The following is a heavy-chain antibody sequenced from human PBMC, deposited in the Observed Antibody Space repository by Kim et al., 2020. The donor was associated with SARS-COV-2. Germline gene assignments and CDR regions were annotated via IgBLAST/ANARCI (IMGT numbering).Heavy chain of an antibody. CDR2: A. CDR3: RALIAAPTIDY. V-gene: IGHV1-69*01. D-gene: IGHD6-6*01. J-gene: IGHJ4*02. Sequence: ANYAEKVQGRVTITADESTSTAYMELSSLRSEDTAVYYCRALIAAPTIDYWGQGTLVTVSS.